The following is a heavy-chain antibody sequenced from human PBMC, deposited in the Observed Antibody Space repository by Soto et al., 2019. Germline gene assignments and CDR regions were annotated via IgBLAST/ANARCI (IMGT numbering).Heavy chain of an antibody. V-gene: IGHV3-9*01. CDR2: ISWNSGSI. CDR1: GFTFDDYA. Sequence: RLSCAASGFTFDDYAMHWVRQAPGKGLEWVSGISWNSGSIGYADSVKGRFTISRDNAKNSLYLQMNSLRAEDTALYYCAKSDRDIVVVVAATLDDAFDIWGQGTMVTVSS. CDR3: AKSDRDIVVVVAATLDDAFDI. D-gene: IGHD2-15*01. J-gene: IGHJ3*02.